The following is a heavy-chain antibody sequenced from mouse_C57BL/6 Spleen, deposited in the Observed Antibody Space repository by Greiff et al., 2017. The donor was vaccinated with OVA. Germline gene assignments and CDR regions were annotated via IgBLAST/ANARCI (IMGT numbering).Heavy chain of an antibody. CDR3: AREEENYYGSSTYAMDY. J-gene: IGHJ4*01. CDR1: GYSITSGYY. D-gene: IGHD1-1*01. CDR2: ISYDGSN. V-gene: IGHV3-6*01. Sequence: VQLQQSGPGLVKPSQSLSLTCSVTGYSITSGYYWNWIRQFPGNKLEWMGYISYDGSNNYNPSLKNRISITRDTSKNQFFLKLNSVTTEDTATYYCAREEENYYGSSTYAMDYWGQGTSVTVSS.